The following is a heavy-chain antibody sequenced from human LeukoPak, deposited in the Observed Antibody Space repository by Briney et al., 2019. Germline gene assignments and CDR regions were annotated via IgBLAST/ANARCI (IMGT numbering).Heavy chain of an antibody. Sequence: ASVKVSCKASGYTFTSYGISWVRQAPGQGLEWMGWISAYNGDTNYAQKLQGRVTMTTDTSTSTAYMELRSLRSDDTAVYYCARSSLGYCSSTSCYIRYFDYWGQGTLVTAPS. V-gene: IGHV1-18*01. CDR3: ARSSLGYCSSTSCYIRYFDY. CDR1: GYTFTSYG. D-gene: IGHD2-2*02. J-gene: IGHJ4*02. CDR2: ISAYNGDT.